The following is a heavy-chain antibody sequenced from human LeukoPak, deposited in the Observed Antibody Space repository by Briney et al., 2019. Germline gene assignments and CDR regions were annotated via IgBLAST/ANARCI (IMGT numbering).Heavy chain of an antibody. CDR1: GYTFTSYG. Sequence: ASVKVSCKASGYTFTSYGISWVRQAPGQGLEWMGWISAYNGNTNYAQKLQGRVTMTTDTSTSTAYMELRSLRSDDTAAYYCARDGSDYYGSGSPPLDYWGQGTLVTVSS. CDR3: ARDGSDYYGSGSPPLDY. D-gene: IGHD3-10*01. V-gene: IGHV1-18*01. CDR2: ISAYNGNT. J-gene: IGHJ4*02.